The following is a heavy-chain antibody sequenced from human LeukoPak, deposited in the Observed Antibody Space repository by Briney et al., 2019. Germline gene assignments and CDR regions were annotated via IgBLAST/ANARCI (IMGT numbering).Heavy chain of an antibody. V-gene: IGHV4-4*07. CDR1: GGSISSYY. CDR3: ARDGIPRGYSSNWGYVQH. CDR2: IYTSGST. J-gene: IGHJ1*01. D-gene: IGHD6-13*01. Sequence: SETLSLTCTVSGGSISSYYWNWIRQPAGKGLEWIGRIYTSGSTNYNPSLKSRVTMSVDTSKNQFSLKLSSVTAADTAVYYCARDGIPRGYSSNWGYVQHWGQGTLVTVSS.